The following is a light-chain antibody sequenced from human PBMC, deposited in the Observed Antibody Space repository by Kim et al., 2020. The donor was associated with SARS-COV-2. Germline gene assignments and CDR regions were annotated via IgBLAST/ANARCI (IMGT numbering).Light chain of an antibody. V-gene: IGKV1-33*01. CDR1: EDIRDH. J-gene: IGKJ5*01. CDR3: QQYESLPIT. Sequence: ASVGDRVTITCRASEDIRDHLSWYQVTPGKAPKLLIYDSSNSETGVPLRFTGTGSGTDFAFTITSLQHEDFVTYYCQQYESLPITFAQGTRLEIK. CDR2: DSS.